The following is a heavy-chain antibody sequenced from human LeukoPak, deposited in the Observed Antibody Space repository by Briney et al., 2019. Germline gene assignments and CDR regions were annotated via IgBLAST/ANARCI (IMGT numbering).Heavy chain of an antibody. Sequence: ASVTVSCTASGYTFTSYGISWVRQAPGQGLEWMGWISAYNGNTNYAQKLQGRVTMTTDTSTSTAYMELRSLRSDDTAVYYCARAPRPQLLWYSRSSPGWFDPWGQGTLVTVSS. J-gene: IGHJ5*02. CDR1: GYTFTSYG. D-gene: IGHD6-6*01. V-gene: IGHV1-18*01. CDR2: ISAYNGNT. CDR3: ARAPRPQLLWYSRSSPGWFDP.